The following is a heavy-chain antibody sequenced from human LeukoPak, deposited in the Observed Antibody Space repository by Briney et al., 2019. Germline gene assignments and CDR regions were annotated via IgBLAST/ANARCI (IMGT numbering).Heavy chain of an antibody. D-gene: IGHD6-13*01. V-gene: IGHV1-46*01. Sequence: ASVKVSCKASGYTFTSYYMHWVRQAPGKGLEWMGLINPSGGSTNYAQKLQGRLTMTTDTSTSTAYMELRSLRSDDTAVYYCARVRSSWSYAFDIWGQGTMVTVSS. J-gene: IGHJ3*02. CDR1: GYTFTSYY. CDR2: INPSGGST. CDR3: ARVRSSWSYAFDI.